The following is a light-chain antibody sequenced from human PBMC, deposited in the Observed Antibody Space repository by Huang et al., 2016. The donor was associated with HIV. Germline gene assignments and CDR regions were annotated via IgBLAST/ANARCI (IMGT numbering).Light chain of an antibody. J-gene: IGKJ1*01. CDR1: QGIRND. CDR3: RQNNNYPWT. V-gene: IGKV1-6*01. Sequence: AIQMTQSPSSLSASVGDRVTITCRASQGIRNDLAWYQHKPGKVPKLVIYATSTLQSGVPSRFSGSGSGKDFTLTINSLQPEDFATYYCRQNNNYPWTFGQGTKVETK. CDR2: ATS.